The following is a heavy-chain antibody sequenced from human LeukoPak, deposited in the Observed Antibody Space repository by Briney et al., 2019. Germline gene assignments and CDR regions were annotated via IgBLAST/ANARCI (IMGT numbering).Heavy chain of an antibody. Sequence: SEILSLTCPVSGGSISSYYWTWVRQPPGKGLEWIGYIYHSGSTYYNPSLKSRVTISVDRSKNQFSLKLSSVTAADTAVYYCASWSPYGSGSYGRAFDIWGQGTMVTVSS. V-gene: IGHV4-59*12. CDR3: ASWSPYGSGSYGRAFDI. D-gene: IGHD3-10*01. J-gene: IGHJ3*02. CDR2: IYHSGST. CDR1: GGSISSYY.